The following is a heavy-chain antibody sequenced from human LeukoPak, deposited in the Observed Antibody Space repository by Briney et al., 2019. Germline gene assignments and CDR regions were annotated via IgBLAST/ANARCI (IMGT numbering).Heavy chain of an antibody. CDR1: GFTISSNY. CDR2: IYTGGSA. CDR3: ARGASESYYFDY. D-gene: IGHD1-26*01. Sequence: GGSLRLSCAASGFTISSNYMTWVRQGPGKGLQWVSVIYTGGSAYYADSVKGRFTISRDNSKNTLYLQMNSLRAEDTAVYYCARGASESYYFDYWGQGTLVTVSS. J-gene: IGHJ4*02. V-gene: IGHV3-53*01.